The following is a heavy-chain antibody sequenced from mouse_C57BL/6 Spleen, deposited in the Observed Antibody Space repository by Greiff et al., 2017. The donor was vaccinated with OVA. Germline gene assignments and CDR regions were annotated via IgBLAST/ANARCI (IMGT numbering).Heavy chain of an antibody. CDR1: GFTFSDYG. Sequence: EVKLMESGGGLVKPGGSLKLSCAASGFTFSDYGMHWVRQAPEKGLEWVAYISSGSSTIYYADTVKGRFTISRDNAKNTLFLQMTSLRSEDTAMYYCARHSNYVPYAMDYWGQGTSVTVSS. D-gene: IGHD2-5*01. CDR3: ARHSNYVPYAMDY. V-gene: IGHV5-17*01. CDR2: ISSGSSTI. J-gene: IGHJ4*01.